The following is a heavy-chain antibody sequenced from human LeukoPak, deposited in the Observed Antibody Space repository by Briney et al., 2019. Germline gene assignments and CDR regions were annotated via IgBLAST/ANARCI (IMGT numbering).Heavy chain of an antibody. Sequence: GGSLRLSCAASGFTFSSYWMHWVRQAPGKGLVWVSRINSDGSSTSYADSVKGRFTISRDNAKNTLYLQMNSLRAEDTAVYYCARSPRYSGSYYYFDYWGRGTLVTVSS. J-gene: IGHJ4*02. D-gene: IGHD1-26*01. CDR3: ARSPRYSGSYYYFDY. V-gene: IGHV3-74*01. CDR1: GFTFSSYW. CDR2: INSDGSST.